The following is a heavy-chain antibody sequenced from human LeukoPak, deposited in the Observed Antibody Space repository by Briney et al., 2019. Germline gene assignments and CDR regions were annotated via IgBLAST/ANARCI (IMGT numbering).Heavy chain of an antibody. Sequence: GGSLRLSCAASGFTFTSHWMHWVRQVPGRGPEWVSHINVDGRTRRYADSVRGRFTISRDNTENTLYLQMNSLRVEDTAVFYCARGTVKWELRNWGQGTLVTVAP. CDR3: ARGTVKWELRN. D-gene: IGHD1-26*01. J-gene: IGHJ4*02. V-gene: IGHV3-74*01. CDR2: INVDGRTR. CDR1: GFTFTSHW.